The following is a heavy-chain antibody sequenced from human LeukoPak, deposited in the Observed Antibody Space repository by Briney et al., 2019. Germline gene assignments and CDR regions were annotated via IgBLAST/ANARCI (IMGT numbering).Heavy chain of an antibody. CDR3: ARELGSSGYYPFDY. Sequence: GGSLRLSCAASGFTFDVYGMSWVRQAPGKGLEWVSGLNWNGGSTGYADSVKGRFTISRDNAKNCLYLQMNSLRAEDTALYYCARELGSSGYYPFDYWGQGTLVTVSS. J-gene: IGHJ4*02. CDR2: LNWNGGST. D-gene: IGHD3-22*01. CDR1: GFTFDVYG. V-gene: IGHV3-20*04.